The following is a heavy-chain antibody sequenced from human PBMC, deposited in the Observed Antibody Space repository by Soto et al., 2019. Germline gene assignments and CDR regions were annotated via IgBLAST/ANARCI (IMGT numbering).Heavy chain of an antibody. CDR2: FYSDGRT. J-gene: IGHJ3*02. Sequence: GGSLRLSCAASGFSVSNNYMTWVRQAPGEGLEWVSVFYSDGRTYYADSVKGRFSISRDISKNTLYLQMNSLRAEDSAVYYCARAVSSTIFAFDIWGQGTMVTVSS. D-gene: IGHD3-3*01. CDR1: GFSVSNNY. CDR3: ARAVSSTIFAFDI. V-gene: IGHV3-66*01.